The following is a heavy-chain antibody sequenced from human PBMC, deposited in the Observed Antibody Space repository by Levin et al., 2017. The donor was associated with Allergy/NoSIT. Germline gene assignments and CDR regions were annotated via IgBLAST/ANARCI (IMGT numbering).Heavy chain of an antibody. CDR1: GGSISSYY. V-gene: IGHV4-59*08. CDR2: IYYSGST. CDR3: ARRITMVRGVMGAFDI. D-gene: IGHD3-10*01. Sequence: PGGSLRLSCTVSGGSISSYYWSWIRQPPGKGLEWIGYIYYSGSTNYNPSLKSRVTISVDTSKNQFSLKLSSVTAADTAVYYCARRITMVRGVMGAFDIWGQGTMVTVSS. J-gene: IGHJ3*02.